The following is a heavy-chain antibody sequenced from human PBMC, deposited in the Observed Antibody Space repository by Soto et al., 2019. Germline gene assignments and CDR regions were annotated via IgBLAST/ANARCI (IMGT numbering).Heavy chain of an antibody. CDR1: GGSISSSSYY. J-gene: IGHJ5*02. D-gene: IGHD2-15*01. Sequence: SETLSLTCTVSGGSISSSSYYWGWIRQPPGKGLEWIGSIYYSGSTYYNPSLKSRVTISVDTSKNQFSLKLSSVTAADTAVYYCARALGYCSGGSCDSSWGAWYWFGPWDQGTLVTVPQ. CDR2: IYYSGST. CDR3: ARALGYCSGGSCDSSWGAWYWFGP. V-gene: IGHV4-39*01.